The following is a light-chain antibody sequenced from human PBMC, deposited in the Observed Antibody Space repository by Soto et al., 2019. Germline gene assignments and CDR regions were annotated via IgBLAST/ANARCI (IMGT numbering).Light chain of an antibody. V-gene: IGKV1-5*01. Sequence: IQMTQSPSTLSATVGDRVTITCRASQSISSSLARYQQKPGKVPELLIYDASSLESGVPSRFSGSGSGTEFTLTICSLQPDDFATYYCQQYNSYWWTFGHGTNVDI. CDR2: DAS. J-gene: IGKJ1*01. CDR1: QSISSS. CDR3: QQYNSYWWT.